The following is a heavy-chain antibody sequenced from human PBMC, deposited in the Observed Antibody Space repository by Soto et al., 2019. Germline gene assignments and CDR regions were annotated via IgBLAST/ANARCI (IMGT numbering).Heavy chain of an antibody. J-gene: IGHJ4*02. D-gene: IGHD1-26*01. CDR1: GFTFSSDW. V-gene: IGHV3-7*01. Sequence: GGSLRLSCAASGFTFSSDWITWVRQAPGKGLEWVANIKQDGSEKYYEDSVRDRFTMSRDNTKNSLYLQMNSLRAEDTAVYYCARVVGATQMDFDYWGQGTLVTVSS. CDR2: IKQDGSEK. CDR3: ARVVGATQMDFDY.